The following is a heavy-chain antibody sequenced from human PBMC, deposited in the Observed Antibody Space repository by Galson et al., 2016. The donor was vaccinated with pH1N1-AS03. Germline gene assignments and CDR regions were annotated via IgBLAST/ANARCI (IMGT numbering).Heavy chain of an antibody. J-gene: IGHJ4*02. CDR2: IHNDGSEK. Sequence: SLRLSCATSGFSFSESLMNWVRQAPGKGLEWVAIIHNDGSEKHYLDSLKGRFTISRDNATNSIYLQMDTLRPEDTAFYYCARGAGFLVDYWGQGTLVTVSS. CDR1: GFSFSESL. D-gene: IGHD1-1*01. V-gene: IGHV3-7*03. CDR3: ARGAGFLVDY.